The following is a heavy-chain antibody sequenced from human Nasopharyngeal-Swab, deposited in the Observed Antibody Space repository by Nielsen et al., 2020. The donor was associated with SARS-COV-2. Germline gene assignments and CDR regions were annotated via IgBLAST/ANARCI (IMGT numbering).Heavy chain of an antibody. J-gene: IGHJ6*02. V-gene: IGHV4-61*01. CDR1: GGSVSSGSYY. CDR2: IYYSGST. Sequence: SETLSLTCTVSGGSVSSGSYYWSWIRQPPGKGLEWIGYIYYSGSTNYNPSLKRRVTISVDTSKNQFSLKLSSVTAADTAVYYCARDQLATTHGAYGMDVWGQGTTVTVSS. CDR3: ARDQLATTHGAYGMDV. D-gene: IGHD5-24*01.